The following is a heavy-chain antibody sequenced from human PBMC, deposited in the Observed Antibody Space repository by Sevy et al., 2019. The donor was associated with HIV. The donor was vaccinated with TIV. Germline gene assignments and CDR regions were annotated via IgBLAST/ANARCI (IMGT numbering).Heavy chain of an antibody. CDR3: ALERLSSAVAEYFHN. Sequence: GGSLRLSCAASGFTFNFFSMHWVRQAPGKGLEWVATISFDGSNEHYADPVKGRFTISRDNSKNSLSLQMNSLRADDSAVYYCALERLSSAVAEYFHNWGQGTLVTVSS. D-gene: IGHD1-1*01. J-gene: IGHJ1*01. CDR2: ISFDGSNE. CDR1: GFTFNFFS. V-gene: IGHV3-30-3*01.